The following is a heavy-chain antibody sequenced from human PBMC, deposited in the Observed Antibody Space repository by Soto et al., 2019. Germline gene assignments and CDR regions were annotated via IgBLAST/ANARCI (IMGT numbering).Heavy chain of an antibody. J-gene: IGHJ4*02. V-gene: IGHV3-53*02. CDR3: ATRGRYCSSTSCSAVDY. CDR2: IYSGGST. Sequence: EVQLVETGGGLIQPGGSLRLSCAASGFTVSSNYMSWVRQAPGKGLEWVSVIYSGGSTYYADSVKGRFTISRDNSKNTLYLQMNSLRAEDTAVYYCATRGRYCSSTSCSAVDYWGQGTLVTVSS. CDR1: GFTVSSNY. D-gene: IGHD2-2*01.